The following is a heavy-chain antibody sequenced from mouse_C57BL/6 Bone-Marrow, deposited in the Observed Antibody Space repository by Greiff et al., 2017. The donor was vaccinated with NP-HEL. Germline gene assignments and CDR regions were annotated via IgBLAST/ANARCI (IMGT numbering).Heavy chain of an antibody. CDR3: AKQGYSPTGAWFAY. V-gene: IGHV2-3*01. D-gene: IGHD2-12*01. J-gene: IGHJ3*01. Sequence: VQLQQSGPGLVAPSQSLSITCTVSGFSLTSYGVSWVRQPPGKGLEWLGVIWGDGSTNYHSALISRLSISKDNSKSQVFLKLNSLQTDDTATYYCAKQGYSPTGAWFAYWGQGTLVTVSA. CDR1: GFSLTSYG. CDR2: IWGDGST.